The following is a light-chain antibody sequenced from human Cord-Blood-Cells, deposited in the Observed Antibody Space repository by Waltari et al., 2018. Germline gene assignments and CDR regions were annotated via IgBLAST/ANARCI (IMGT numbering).Light chain of an antibody. CDR2: DVS. Sequence: QSALTQRRSVSGSPGQSVTSSGTGTSSDVGCYNYVPWYQQHPGKAPKPMIYDVSERPSGVPDRFSGSKSGHTASLTISGLQAEDEADYYCCSYAGSYTLVFGGGTKLTVL. V-gene: IGLV2-11*01. CDR3: CSYAGSYTLV. CDR1: SSDVGCYNY. J-gene: IGLJ3*02.